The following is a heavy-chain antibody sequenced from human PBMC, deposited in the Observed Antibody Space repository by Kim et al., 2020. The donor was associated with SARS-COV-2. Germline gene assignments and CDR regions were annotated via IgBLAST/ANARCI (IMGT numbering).Heavy chain of an antibody. CDR3: ASVGYADY. V-gene: IGHV3-53*01. CDR2: GRT. D-gene: IGHD5-12*01. Sequence: GRTYTAESAKGRLTISRNNTKNTLYLQMSRLRAEDAAVYDCASVGYADYWGQGTLVTVSS. J-gene: IGHJ4*02.